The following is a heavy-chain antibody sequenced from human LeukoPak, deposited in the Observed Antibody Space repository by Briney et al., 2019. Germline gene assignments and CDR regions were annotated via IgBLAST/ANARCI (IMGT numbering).Heavy chain of an antibody. J-gene: IGHJ4*02. CDR3: AREGVEMATTIFDY. V-gene: IGHV4-31*03. CDR2: IYYSGST. D-gene: IGHD5-24*01. Sequence: PSQTLSLTCTVSGGSISSGGYYWSWIRQHPGKGLEWIGYIYYSGSTYYNPSLKSRVTISVDTSKNQFSLRLSSVTAADTAVYYCAREGVEMATTIFDYWGQGTLLTVSS. CDR1: GGSISSGGYY.